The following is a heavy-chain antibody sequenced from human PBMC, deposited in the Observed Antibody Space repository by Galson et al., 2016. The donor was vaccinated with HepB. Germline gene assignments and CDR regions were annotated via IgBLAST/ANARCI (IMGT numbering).Heavy chain of an antibody. J-gene: IGHJ5*02. CDR3: AKGNIVQVPAAPYA. CDR2: ISGSGDTT. V-gene: IGHV3-23*01. D-gene: IGHD2-2*01. Sequence: SLRLSCAASGFTFSNYAMSWVRQAPGKGLEWVSSISGSGDTTYDADAVRGRFTISRDNSRNTLSLQMDSLRAEDWAIYYCAKGNIVQVPAAPYAWGQGALVTVSS. CDR1: GFTFSNYA.